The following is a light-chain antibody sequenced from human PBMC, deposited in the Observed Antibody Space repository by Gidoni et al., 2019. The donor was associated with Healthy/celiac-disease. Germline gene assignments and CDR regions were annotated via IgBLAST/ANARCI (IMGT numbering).Light chain of an antibody. J-gene: IGKJ4*01. CDR1: QSVSSY. Sequence: IVLPQSPATLSLSPGERATLSCRASQSVSSYLAWYQQKPGQAPRLLIYAASNRATGITSRFSGSGSGTDFTLTISSLEPEDVAVYYCQQRSNWQLTFGGGTKVEIK. CDR2: AAS. CDR3: QQRSNWQLT. V-gene: IGKV3-11*01.